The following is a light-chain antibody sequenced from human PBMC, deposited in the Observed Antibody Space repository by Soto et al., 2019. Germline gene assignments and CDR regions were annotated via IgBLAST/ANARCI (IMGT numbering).Light chain of an antibody. CDR3: QSYDSSLSGSSYV. V-gene: IGLV1-40*01. CDR2: GNS. Sequence: QSVLAQPPSVSLAPGQRVTISCTGSSSNIGAGYDVHWYQQLPGTAPKLLIYGNSNRPSGVPDRFSGSKSGTSASLAITGLQAEDEADYYCQSYDSSLSGSSYVFGTGTKVT. CDR1: SSNIGAGYD. J-gene: IGLJ1*01.